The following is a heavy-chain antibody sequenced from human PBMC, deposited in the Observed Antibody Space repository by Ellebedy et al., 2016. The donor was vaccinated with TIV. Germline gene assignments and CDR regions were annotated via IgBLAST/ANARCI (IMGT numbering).Heavy chain of an antibody. Sequence: GESLKISXAASGFTFSSYVMSWVRQAPGKGLEWVSLISGSDGTTYYADSVKGRFTIYRDNSKDTLYLQMNSLRAEDTALYYCVQGGSIGAACNDAFEIWGQGTVVTVSS. CDR3: VQGGSIGAACNDAFEI. CDR2: ISGSDGTT. J-gene: IGHJ3*02. D-gene: IGHD6-13*01. CDR1: GFTFSSYV. V-gene: IGHV3-23*01.